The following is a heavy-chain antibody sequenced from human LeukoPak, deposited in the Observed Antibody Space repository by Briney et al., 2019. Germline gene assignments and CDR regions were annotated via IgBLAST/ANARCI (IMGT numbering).Heavy chain of an antibody. CDR3: ARDGVGATTFFGYFDY. D-gene: IGHD1-26*01. Sequence: GTSLRLSCAASGFTFNVYGMHWVRQAPGKGLEWVAVLRFDGSNIYYADSVKGRFTISRDNSKNTLYLQMNSLRAEDTAVYYCARDGVGATTFFGYFDYWGQGNLVTVSS. CDR1: GFTFNVYG. V-gene: IGHV3-33*01. CDR2: LRFDGSNI. J-gene: IGHJ4*02.